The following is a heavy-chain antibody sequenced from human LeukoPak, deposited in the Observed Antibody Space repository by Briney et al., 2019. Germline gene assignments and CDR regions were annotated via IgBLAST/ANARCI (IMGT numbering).Heavy chain of an antibody. CDR2: ISAYNGNT. J-gene: IGHJ6*03. Sequence: ASVKVSCKASGYTFTDYFMNWVRQAPGQGLEWMGWISAYNGNTNYAQKLQGRVTMTTDTSTSTAYMELRSLRSDDTAVYYCARVEGDIVVVPAAWSYYYYMDVWGKGTTVTISS. D-gene: IGHD2-2*01. V-gene: IGHV1-18*04. CDR1: GYTFTDYF. CDR3: ARVEGDIVVVPAAWSYYYYMDV.